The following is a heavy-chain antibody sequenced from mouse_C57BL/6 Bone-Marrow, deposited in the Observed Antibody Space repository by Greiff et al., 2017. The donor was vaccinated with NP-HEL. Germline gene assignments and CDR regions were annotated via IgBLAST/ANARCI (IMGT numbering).Heavy chain of an antibody. D-gene: IGHD4-1*01. Sequence: EVQRVESGGGLVQPGGSLKLSCAASGFTFSDYYMYWVRQTPEKRLEWVAYISNGGGSTYYPDTVKGRFTISRENAKNTLYLEMSSLRSEDTAMYYCARRNWDYAMDYWGQGTSVTVSS. V-gene: IGHV5-12*03. CDR3: ARRNWDYAMDY. J-gene: IGHJ4*01. CDR2: ISNGGGST. CDR1: GFTFSDYY.